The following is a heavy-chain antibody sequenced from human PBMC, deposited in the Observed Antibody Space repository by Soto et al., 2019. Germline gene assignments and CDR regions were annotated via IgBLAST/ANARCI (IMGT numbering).Heavy chain of an antibody. CDR2: IYYSGST. Sequence: NPSETLSLTCTVSGGSISSYYWSWIRQPPGKGLEWIGYIYYSGSTNYNPSLKSRVTISVDTSKNQFSLKLSSVTAADTAVYYCARDYYGSGSYDYWGQGTLVTVSS. CDR3: ARDYYGSGSYDY. V-gene: IGHV4-59*01. D-gene: IGHD3-10*01. J-gene: IGHJ4*02. CDR1: GGSISSYY.